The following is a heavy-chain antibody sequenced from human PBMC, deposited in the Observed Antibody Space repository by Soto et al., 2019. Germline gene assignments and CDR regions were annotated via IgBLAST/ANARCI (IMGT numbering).Heavy chain of an antibody. D-gene: IGHD5-12*01. Sequence: GESLKLSCAASGFSFSSSWMHWVRQAPGRGLVWVSRIYSEGGSTYYADSVKGRFTISRDNAKNTLCLQMNSLRAEDTAVYYCVRGNSGYGNFDSWGQGTLVTVSS. CDR2: IYSEGGST. V-gene: IGHV3-74*01. CDR3: VRGNSGYGNFDS. J-gene: IGHJ4*02. CDR1: GFSFSSSW.